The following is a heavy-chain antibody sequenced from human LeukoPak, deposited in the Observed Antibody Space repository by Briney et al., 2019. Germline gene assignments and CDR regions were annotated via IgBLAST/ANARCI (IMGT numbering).Heavy chain of an antibody. CDR3: AKSCRPYYYYYGMDV. V-gene: IGHV3-30*18. D-gene: IGHD5/OR15-5a*01. Sequence: GGSLRLSCAASGFTFSSYGMHWVRQAPGKGLEWVAVISYDGSNKYYADSVKGRFTISRDNSKTTLYLQMNSLRAEDTAVYYCAKSCRPYYYYYGMDVWGQGTTVTVSS. J-gene: IGHJ6*02. CDR1: GFTFSSYG. CDR2: ISYDGSNK.